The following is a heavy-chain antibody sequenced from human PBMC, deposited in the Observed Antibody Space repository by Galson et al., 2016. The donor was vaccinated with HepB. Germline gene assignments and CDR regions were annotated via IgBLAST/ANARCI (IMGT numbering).Heavy chain of an antibody. J-gene: IGHJ6*02. V-gene: IGHV3-30*04. Sequence: SLRLSCAASGFTFRSYTIHWVRQAPGKGLEWVAFISSDGRKKYYADSVKGRFTISRDNSKNTLSLQMNCLRAEDTAVYYCTRVIRASDWRYYYYYGMDVWGQGTTVTVSS. D-gene: IGHD3-9*01. CDR3: TRVIRASDWRYYYYYGMDV. CDR1: GFTFRSYT. CDR2: ISSDGRKK.